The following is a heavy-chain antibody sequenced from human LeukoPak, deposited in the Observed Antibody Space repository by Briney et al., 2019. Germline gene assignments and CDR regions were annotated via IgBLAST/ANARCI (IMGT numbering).Heavy chain of an antibody. CDR2: INSDGSST. Sequence: PGGSLRLSCAASGFTFSNYWMHWVRQAPGKGLVWVSRINSDGSSTTYADSVKGRFTISRDNAKSTLYLQMNSLRAEDTAVYYCARGYCSSTGCSLGMAVWGQGTTVTVSS. CDR1: GFTFSNYW. D-gene: IGHD2-2*01. V-gene: IGHV3-74*01. J-gene: IGHJ6*02. CDR3: ARGYCSSTGCSLGMAV.